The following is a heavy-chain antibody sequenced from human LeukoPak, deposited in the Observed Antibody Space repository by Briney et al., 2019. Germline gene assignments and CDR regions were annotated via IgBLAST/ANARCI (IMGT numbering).Heavy chain of an antibody. CDR3: ARFRVVPAVTNWFDP. J-gene: IGHJ5*02. Sequence: GGSLRLSXAASGFSFSNYAMSWVRQAPGKGLDWVSAISGSGSNTCYADSVKGRFTISRDNSRNTLYLQMNGLRAEDTALYYCARFRVVPAVTNWFDPWGQGTLVTVSS. V-gene: IGHV3-23*01. D-gene: IGHD2-2*01. CDR1: GFSFSNYA. CDR2: ISGSGSNT.